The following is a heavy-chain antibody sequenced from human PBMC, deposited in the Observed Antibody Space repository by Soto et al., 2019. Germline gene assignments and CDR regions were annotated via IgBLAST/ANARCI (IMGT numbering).Heavy chain of an antibody. Sequence: EVQLLESGGGLVQPGGSLRLSCVASRFTFSSYAMSWVRQAPGKGLKWVSAISGSGGTTYYADSVKGRFTISGDNSKNPLYLQMNSLRAEDTAVYYCAKIPLNDYVWGTSRPSSWGQGTLVTVSS. CDR2: ISGSGGTT. J-gene: IGHJ5*02. V-gene: IGHV3-23*01. D-gene: IGHD3-16*02. CDR1: RFTFSSYA. CDR3: AKIPLNDYVWGTSRPSS.